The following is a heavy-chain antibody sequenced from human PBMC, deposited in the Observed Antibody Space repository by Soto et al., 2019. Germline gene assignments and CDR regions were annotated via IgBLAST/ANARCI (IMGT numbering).Heavy chain of an antibody. CDR2: INPSGGST. CDR1: GYTFISYY. V-gene: IGHV1-46*01. J-gene: IGHJ4*02. CDR3: ARDGRSSYSSAWYYFDY. Sequence: QVQLVQSGAEVKKPGASVKVSCKASGYTFISYYMHWVRQAPGQGLEWMGIINPSGGSTSYAQKFQGRVTMTRDTSTSTGYMELSSLRSEDTAVYYCARDGRSSYSSAWYYFDYWGQGTLVTVSS. D-gene: IGHD6-19*01.